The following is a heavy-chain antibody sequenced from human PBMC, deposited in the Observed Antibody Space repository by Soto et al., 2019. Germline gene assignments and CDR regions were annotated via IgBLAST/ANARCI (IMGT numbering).Heavy chain of an antibody. D-gene: IGHD3-3*01. CDR1: GGSISSYY. CDR2: IYYSGST. V-gene: IGHV4-59*08. Sequence: WETLSLTCTVSGGSISSYYWSWIRQPPGKGLEWIGYIYYSGSTNYNPSLKSRVTISVDTSKNQFSLKLSSVTAADTAVYYCAKLAMIYGVVTNVYYYYYYMDVWGKGTTVTVPS. J-gene: IGHJ6*03. CDR3: AKLAMIYGVVTNVYYYYYYMDV.